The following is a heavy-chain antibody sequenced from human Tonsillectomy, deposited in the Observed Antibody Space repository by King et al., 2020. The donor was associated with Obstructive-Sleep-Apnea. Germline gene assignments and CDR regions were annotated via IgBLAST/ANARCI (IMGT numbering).Heavy chain of an antibody. J-gene: IGHJ6*02. Sequence: QLVQSGAEVKKPGESLRISCKGSGYSFTYYWISWVRQMPGKGLEWMGRIDASDSYTNYSPSFQGHVTLSVDKSISTAFLQWSSLKASDTAMYYCARHRGSSSDTYYYYGMDVWGQGTTVTVSS. D-gene: IGHD6-6*01. CDR3: ARHRGSSSDTYYYYGMDV. CDR2: IDASDSYT. V-gene: IGHV5-10-1*01. CDR1: GYSFTYYW.